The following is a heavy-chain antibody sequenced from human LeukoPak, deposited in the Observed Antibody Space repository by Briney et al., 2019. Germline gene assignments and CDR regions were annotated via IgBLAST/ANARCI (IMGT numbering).Heavy chain of an antibody. Sequence: ASVKVSCKASGYTFTGYYMHWVRQAPGQGLEWMGWINPNSGGTNYAQKFQGRVTMTRDTSISTAYMELSSLRSEDMAVYYCARGGVGSSWRFDYWGQGTLVTVSS. CDR2: INPNSGGT. CDR3: ARGGVGSSWRFDY. D-gene: IGHD6-13*01. V-gene: IGHV1-2*02. CDR1: GYTFTGYY. J-gene: IGHJ4*02.